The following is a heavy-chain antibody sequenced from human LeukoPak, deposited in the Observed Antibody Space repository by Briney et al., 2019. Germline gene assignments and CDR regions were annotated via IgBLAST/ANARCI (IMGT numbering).Heavy chain of an antibody. CDR3: ARADDEDYYYGMDV. CDR1: GGSISSYY. Sequence: SETLSLTCTVSGGSISSYYWSWIRQPAGKGLEWIGRIYTSGSTNYNPSLKSRVTMSVDKSKTKSSLKWSSVTAADTAVYYFARADDEDYYYGMDVWVQGTTDSV. D-gene: IGHD3-3*01. J-gene: IGHJ6*02. V-gene: IGHV4-4*07. CDR2: IYTSGST.